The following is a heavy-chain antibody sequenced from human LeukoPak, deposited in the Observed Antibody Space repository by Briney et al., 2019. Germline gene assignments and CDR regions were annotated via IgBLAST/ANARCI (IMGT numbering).Heavy chain of an antibody. J-gene: IGHJ5*02. CDR1: GYTFTSYG. CDR2: ISAYNGNT. Sequence: APVKVSCKASGYTFTSYGISWVRQAPGQGLEWMGWISAYNGNTNYAQKLQGRVTMTTDTSTSTAYMELRSLRSDDTAVYYYARDPRIVVVVAATGGWFDPWGQGTLVTVSS. D-gene: IGHD2-15*01. V-gene: IGHV1-18*01. CDR3: ARDPRIVVVVAATGGWFDP.